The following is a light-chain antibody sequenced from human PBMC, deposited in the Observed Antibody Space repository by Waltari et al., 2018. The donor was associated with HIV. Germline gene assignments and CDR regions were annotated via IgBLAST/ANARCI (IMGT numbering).Light chain of an antibody. V-gene: IGKV1-5*03. CDR1: QSISSW. J-gene: IGKJ1*01. CDR2: KAS. Sequence: QSTWAPDTLSASIGDRVTITCRASQSISSWLAWYQQKPGKAPNLLIHKASSLESGVPSRFSGSGSGTEFTLTISSLQPDDFATYYCQQYNSYPWTFGQGTKVEIK. CDR3: QQYNSYPWT.